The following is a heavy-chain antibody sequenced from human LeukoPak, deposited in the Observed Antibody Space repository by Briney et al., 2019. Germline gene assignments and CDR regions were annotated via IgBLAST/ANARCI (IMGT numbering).Heavy chain of an antibody. CDR1: SESSGGDD. D-gene: IGHD3-16*01. Sequence: SETLSLTGAMHSESSGGDDWTWIRQPPGKGLEWIGEVSPGGSTRYNPSLRSRVTISLDTSRSRFSLRLSSATAADTGVYYCARDGGTRLGFDPWGQGTLVTVSS. CDR3: ARDGGTRLGFDP. J-gene: IGHJ5*02. V-gene: IGHV4-34*01. CDR2: VSPGGST.